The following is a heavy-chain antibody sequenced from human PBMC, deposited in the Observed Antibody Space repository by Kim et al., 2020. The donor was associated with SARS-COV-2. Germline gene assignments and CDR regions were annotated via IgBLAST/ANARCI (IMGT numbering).Heavy chain of an antibody. J-gene: IGHJ4*02. Sequence: SVKVSCKASGGTFSSYAISWVRQAPGQGLEWMGRIIPILGIANYAQKFQGRVTITADKSTSTAYMELSSLRSEDTAVYYCARGTGIAAAFFDYWGQGTLVTVSS. CDR3: ARGTGIAAAFFDY. V-gene: IGHV1-69*04. CDR2: IIPILGIA. CDR1: GGTFSSYA. D-gene: IGHD6-13*01.